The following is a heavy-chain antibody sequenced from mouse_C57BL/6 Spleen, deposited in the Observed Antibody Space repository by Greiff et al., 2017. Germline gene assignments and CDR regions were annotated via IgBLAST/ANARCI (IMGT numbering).Heavy chain of an antibody. CDR1: GYTFTSYG. Sequence: QVQLKQSGAELARPGASVKLSCKASGYTFTSYGISWVKQRTGQGLEWIGEIYPRSGNTYYNEKFKGKATLTADKSSSTAYMELRSLTSEDSAVYFCARTGIYYGSSEVYYFDYWGQGTTLTVSS. CDR3: ARTGIYYGSSEVYYFDY. J-gene: IGHJ2*01. V-gene: IGHV1-81*01. CDR2: IYPRSGNT. D-gene: IGHD1-1*01.